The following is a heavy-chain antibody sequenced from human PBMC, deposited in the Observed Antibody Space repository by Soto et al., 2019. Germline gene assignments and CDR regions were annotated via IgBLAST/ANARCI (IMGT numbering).Heavy chain of an antibody. J-gene: IGHJ3*02. V-gene: IGHV4-31*03. D-gene: IGHD3-22*01. CDR2: IYYSGST. CDR1: GGSISSGGYY. CDR3: AREISPNYYYSSGYYRDSAFDI. Sequence: SETLSLTCTVSGGSISSGGYYWSWIRQHPGKGLEWIGYIYYSGSTYYNPSLKSRVTISVDTSKNQFSLKLSSVTAADTAVYYCAREISPNYYYSSGYYRDSAFDIWGQGTMVTV.